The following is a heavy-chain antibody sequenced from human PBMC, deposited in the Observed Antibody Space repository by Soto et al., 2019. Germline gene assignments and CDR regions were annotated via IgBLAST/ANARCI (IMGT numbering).Heavy chain of an antibody. D-gene: IGHD3-10*01. CDR1: GFTFSNYP. CDR2: ISASGGST. Sequence: EVQLLESGGGLVQGGESLRLSCPASGFTFSNYPMRWVRQVPGKGLEWVSSISASGGSTYYADSVRGRFTISRDNSKNTLYLQMNILRAEDTGVNDCAKNNLFGSGTKDYWGQGTLVTVSS. V-gene: IGHV3-23*01. J-gene: IGHJ4*02. CDR3: AKNNLFGSGTKDY.